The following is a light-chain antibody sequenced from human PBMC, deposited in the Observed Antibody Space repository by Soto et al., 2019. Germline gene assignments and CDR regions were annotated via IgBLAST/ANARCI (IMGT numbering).Light chain of an antibody. V-gene: IGKV4-1*01. CDR3: QQYYTTPWT. J-gene: IGKJ1*01. CDR2: WAS. Sequence: DIVMTQSPDSLSVSLVERATINCKSSQSVLYSSNNKNYLAWYQQKPGQPPKALIYWASTRESGVPDRFSGSGSGTDFTLTISSLQAEDVAVYYCQQYYTTPWTFGQGTKV. CDR1: QSVLYSSNNKNY.